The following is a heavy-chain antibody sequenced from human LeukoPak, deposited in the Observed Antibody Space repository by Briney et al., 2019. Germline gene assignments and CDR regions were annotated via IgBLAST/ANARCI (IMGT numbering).Heavy chain of an antibody. J-gene: IGHJ4*02. D-gene: IGHD1-26*01. CDR1: GGSISSGSYY. Sequence: SETLSLTCTVSGGSISSGSYYWSWIRQPAGKGLEWIGRIYTSGSTNYNPSLKSRVTISVDTSKNQFSLKLSSVTAADTAMYYCARDPGDRLFDYWGQGTLVTVSS. CDR2: IYTSGST. CDR3: ARDPGDRLFDY. V-gene: IGHV4-61*02.